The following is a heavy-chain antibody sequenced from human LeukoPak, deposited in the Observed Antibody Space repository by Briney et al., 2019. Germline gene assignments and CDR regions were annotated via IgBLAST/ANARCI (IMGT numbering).Heavy chain of an antibody. CDR2: ISSNNNYL. D-gene: IGHD2-2*01. CDR3: ARNLPAADY. J-gene: IGHJ4*02. CDR1: GFTVSSNY. Sequence: EPGGSLRLSCAASGFTVSSNYMSWFRQAPGKGLEWVSSISSNNNYLHYADSVKGRFSISRDNAKSSLFLQMHSLTVEDTAVYYCARNLPAADYWGQGTLVTVSS. V-gene: IGHV3-21*01.